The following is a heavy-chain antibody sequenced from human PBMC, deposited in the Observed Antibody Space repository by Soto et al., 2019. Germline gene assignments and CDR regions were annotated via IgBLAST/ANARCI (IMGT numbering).Heavy chain of an antibody. J-gene: IGHJ4*02. V-gene: IGHV3-30-3*01. D-gene: IGHD3-10*01. CDR3: ARDRFGESNYFDY. CDR1: GFTFSSYA. Sequence: VGSLRLSCAASGFTFSSYAMHWVRQAPGKGLEWVAVISYDGSNKYYADSVKGRFTISRDNSKNTLYLQMNSLRAEDTAVYYCARDRFGESNYFDYWGQGTLVTVSS. CDR2: ISYDGSNK.